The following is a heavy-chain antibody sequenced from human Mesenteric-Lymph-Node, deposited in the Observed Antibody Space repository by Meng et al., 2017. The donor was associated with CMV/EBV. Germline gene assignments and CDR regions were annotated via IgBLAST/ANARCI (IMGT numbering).Heavy chain of an antibody. D-gene: IGHD3-10*01. Sequence: ASVKVSCKTSGYTFTTYDISWVRQAPGQGLEWMGWISASNGDTNYAQHLQGRVTMTTDTSTSAAYLELRSLRSDDTAAYYCARGGGKYYFDCWGQGTLVIVSS. CDR3: ARGGGKYYFDC. CDR1: GYTFTTYD. CDR2: ISASNGDT. J-gene: IGHJ4*02. V-gene: IGHV1-18*01.